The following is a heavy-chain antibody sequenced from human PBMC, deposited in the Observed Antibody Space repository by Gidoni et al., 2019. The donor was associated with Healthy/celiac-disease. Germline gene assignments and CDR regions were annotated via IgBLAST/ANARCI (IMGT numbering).Heavy chain of an antibody. Sequence: QVQLQESGPGLVKPSETLSLTSTVSGGSISSYYWSWIRQPPGKGLEWIGYIYYSGSTNYNPSLKSRVTISVDTSKNQFSLKLSSVTAADTAVYYCAREITAAAGPDYWGQGTLVTVSS. CDR2: IYYSGST. J-gene: IGHJ4*02. CDR1: GGSISSYY. D-gene: IGHD6-13*01. CDR3: AREITAAAGPDY. V-gene: IGHV4-59*01.